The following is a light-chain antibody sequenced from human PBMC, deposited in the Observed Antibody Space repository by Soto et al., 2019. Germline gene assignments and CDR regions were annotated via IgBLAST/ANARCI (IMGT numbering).Light chain of an antibody. J-gene: IGLJ1*01. V-gene: IGLV2-23*02. CDR3: CSYASSSTFSYV. CDR2: EVS. Sequence: QSVLTQPASVSGSPGQSITISCTGTSSDVGSYNLVSWYQQHPGKAPKLMIYEVSKRPSGVSNRFSGSKSGNTASLTISGLQAEDEADYYCCSYASSSTFSYVFGTGTKVT. CDR1: SSDVGSYNL.